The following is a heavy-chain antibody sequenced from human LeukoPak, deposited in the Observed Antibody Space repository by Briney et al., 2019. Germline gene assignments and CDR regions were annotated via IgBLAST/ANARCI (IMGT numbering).Heavy chain of an antibody. D-gene: IGHD2-15*01. CDR3: ARDCIGCHGFDY. J-gene: IGHJ4*02. CDR2: VSAYADDT. CDR1: GYTFISYG. V-gene: IGHV1-18*01. Sequence: ASVKVSCKASGYTFISYGISWVRQAPGQGLEWIGWVSAYADDTNYVQKFQGRVTMTTDTSTSTAYVELRSLRFDDTAVYYCARDCIGCHGFDYWGQGTLVTVSS.